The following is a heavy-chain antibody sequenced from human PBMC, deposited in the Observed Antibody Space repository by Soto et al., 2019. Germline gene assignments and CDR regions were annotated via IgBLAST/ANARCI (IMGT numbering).Heavy chain of an antibody. D-gene: IGHD3-3*01. Sequence: PGETLKISCKGSGDSFSNYWIAWVRQMPGKGLEWMGIIYPGDSDTRYSPSFQGQVTISADTSINTVYLQWSSLKASDTAMYYCAGHPHDFCSGYFRRGWFDPWRQGPLVTVSS. CDR3: AGHPHDFCSGYFRRGWFDP. CDR1: GDSFSNYW. J-gene: IGHJ5*02. V-gene: IGHV5-51*01. CDR2: IYPGDSDT.